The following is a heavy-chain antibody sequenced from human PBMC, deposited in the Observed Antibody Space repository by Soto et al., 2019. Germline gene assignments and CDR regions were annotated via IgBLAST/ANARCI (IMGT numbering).Heavy chain of an antibody. CDR3: ARMRSSWYWFDP. CDR2: IYYSGST. Sequence: SETLSLTCTVSGGSISSYYWSWIRQPPGKGLEWIGYIYYSGSTNYNPSLKSQVTISVHTSTSTSSMELSCVRSADTAVYYCARMRSSWYWFDPWGQGTLVTVSS. CDR1: GGSISSYY. D-gene: IGHD6-13*01. V-gene: IGHV4-59*01. J-gene: IGHJ5*02.